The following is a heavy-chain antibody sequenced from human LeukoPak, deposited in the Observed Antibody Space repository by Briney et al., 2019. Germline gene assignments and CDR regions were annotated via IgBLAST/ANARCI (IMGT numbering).Heavy chain of an antibody. D-gene: IGHD3-22*01. CDR2: ISSSSSYI. CDR3: ARGYDSSGPTVFDY. Sequence: GGSLRLSCAASGFTFSSYSMNWVRQAPGKGLEWVSSISSSSSYIYYADSVKGRFTISRDNAKNSLYLQMNSLRAEDTAVYYCARGYDSSGPTVFDYWGQGTLVTVSS. J-gene: IGHJ4*02. CDR1: GFTFSSYS. V-gene: IGHV3-21*01.